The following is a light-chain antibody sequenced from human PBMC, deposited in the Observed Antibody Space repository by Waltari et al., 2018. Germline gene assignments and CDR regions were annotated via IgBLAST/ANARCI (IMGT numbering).Light chain of an antibody. CDR2: DAS. J-gene: IGKJ4*01. CDR1: QIVSTN. Sequence: EIVMTQSPATLSVSPGERATISCRASQIVSTNLAWYQHKPGQAPRLLIYDASTRATGIPPRFSGSGSGTEFTLTNSSLQPEDFAVYYCQQYKNWPPLTFGGGTKVEIK. CDR3: QQYKNWPPLT. V-gene: IGKV3-15*01.